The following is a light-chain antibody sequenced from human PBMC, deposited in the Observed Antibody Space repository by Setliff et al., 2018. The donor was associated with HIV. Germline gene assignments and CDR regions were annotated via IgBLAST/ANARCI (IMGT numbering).Light chain of an antibody. V-gene: IGLV2-14*03. CDR2: DVS. Sequence: QSALAQPASVSGSPGQSITISCTGTSSDVGGYTYVSWYQQHPGKAPKLMIYDVSNRPSGVSYRFSGSKSGNTASLTISGLQAEDEADYYCSSYAGSSTYVFGTGTKVTVL. CDR3: SSYAGSSTYV. CDR1: SSDVGGYTY. J-gene: IGLJ1*01.